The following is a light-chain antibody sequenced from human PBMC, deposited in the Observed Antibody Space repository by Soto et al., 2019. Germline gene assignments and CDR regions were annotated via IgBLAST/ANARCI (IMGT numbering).Light chain of an antibody. CDR3: HQYGISPGT. V-gene: IGKV3-20*01. J-gene: IGKJ2*01. CDR1: QSVRSNY. CDR2: GAS. Sequence: EIVLTQSPGTLSLSPGERATLSCRASQSVRSNYLAWYQQKPGQAPRLLIYGASTRATGIPDRFSGSGSGTDFTLTITRLEPEDFAVYYWHQYGISPGTFGQGTKLEIK.